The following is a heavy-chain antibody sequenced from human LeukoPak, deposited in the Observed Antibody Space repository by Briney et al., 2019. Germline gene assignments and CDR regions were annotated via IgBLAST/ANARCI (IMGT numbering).Heavy chain of an antibody. J-gene: IGHJ5*02. D-gene: IGHD3-9*01. V-gene: IGHV3-7*03. CDR3: AKDLLTILEWFDP. CDR2: IKPDGSER. Sequence: GGSLRLSCAASGFTFSSYWMSWVRQAPGKGLEWVANIKPDGSERYYADSVKGRFTISRDTAENSVYLQMNSLRAEDTAIYYCAKDLLTILEWFDPWGQGTLVTVSS. CDR1: GFTFSSYW.